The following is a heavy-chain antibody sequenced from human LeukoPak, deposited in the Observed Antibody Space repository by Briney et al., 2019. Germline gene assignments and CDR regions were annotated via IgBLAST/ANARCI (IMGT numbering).Heavy chain of an antibody. Sequence: GGSLRLSCAASGFTFTSQQMSWVRQAPGKGLEWVSVIYSGGSTYYADSVKGRFTISRDNSKNTLYLQMNSLRAEDTAVYYCATTLAAAGTAGWFDPWGQGTLVTVSS. CDR1: GFTFTSQQ. CDR2: IYSGGST. J-gene: IGHJ5*02. V-gene: IGHV3-66*01. D-gene: IGHD6-13*01. CDR3: ATTLAAAGTAGWFDP.